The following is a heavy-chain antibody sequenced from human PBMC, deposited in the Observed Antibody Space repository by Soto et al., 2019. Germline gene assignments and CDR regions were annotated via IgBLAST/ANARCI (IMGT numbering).Heavy chain of an antibody. CDR1: GGSLSPNY. Sequence: SETLSLTCTVCGGSLSPNYWDWLRQPPGKGLEWIGNIYYSGSAYYNPSLKSRVTISVDMSKNNFSLKLSSVTAADTAVYYCARRGVSGPVDYWGQGTLVTVSS. CDR2: IYYSGSA. D-gene: IGHD3-10*01. V-gene: IGHV4-39*02. J-gene: IGHJ4*02. CDR3: ARRGVSGPVDY.